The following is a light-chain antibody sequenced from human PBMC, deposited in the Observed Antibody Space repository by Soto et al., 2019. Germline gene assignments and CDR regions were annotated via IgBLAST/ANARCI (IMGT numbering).Light chain of an antibody. Sequence: DILMTHSPLSLPATPVDPASISCMSSQSLLYNDGYNYVDWYLQKPGQSPRLLIYGASNRANGIPDRFSGSGSGKDFTLTISRLEPEDFAVYYCQQYGSSGTFGQGTKVDIK. CDR2: GAS. J-gene: IGKJ1*01. CDR3: QQYGSSGT. V-gene: IGKV2-28*01. CDR1: QSLLYNDGYNY.